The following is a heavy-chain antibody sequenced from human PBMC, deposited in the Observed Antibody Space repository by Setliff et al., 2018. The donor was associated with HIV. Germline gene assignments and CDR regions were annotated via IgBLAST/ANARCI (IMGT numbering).Heavy chain of an antibody. CDR2: IWYDGSNQ. CDR1: GFTFSTYA. V-gene: IGHV3-33*08. J-gene: IGHJ4*02. CDR3: ARGHYSSSSG. Sequence: LSLSCAASGFTFSTYAMHWVRQAPGKGLEWVAVIWYDGSNQNYADSVKGRLAISRDNSNNTMYLQMNSLTPEDTAVYYCARGHYSSSSGWGQGTLVTVSS. D-gene: IGHD6-6*01.